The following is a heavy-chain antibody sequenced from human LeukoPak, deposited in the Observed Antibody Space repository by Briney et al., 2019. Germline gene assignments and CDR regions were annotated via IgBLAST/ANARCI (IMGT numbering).Heavy chain of an antibody. CDR3: ARDVRDGYNRLYMDV. CDR2: INPNSGGT. J-gene: IGHJ6*03. V-gene: IGHV1-2*02. D-gene: IGHD5-24*01. CDR1: GYTFTGYY. Sequence: RASVKVSCKASGYTFTGYYMHWVRQAPGQGLEWMGWINPNSGGTNYAQKFQGRVTMTRDTSISTAYMELSRLRSDDTAVYYCARDVRDGYNRLYMDVWGKGTTVTVSS.